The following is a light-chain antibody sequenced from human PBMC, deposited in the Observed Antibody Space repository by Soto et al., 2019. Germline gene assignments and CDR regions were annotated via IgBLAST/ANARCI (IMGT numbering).Light chain of an antibody. CDR1: QGISSY. Sequence: DIQLTQSPSFLSASVGDRVTITGRASQGISSYLAWYQQRPGKAPKFLMYAAPTLQSGVPSRFSGSGSGTEFALTISSLLPEDFATYYCQQLKNYPLTFGGGTKVEI. CDR2: AAP. V-gene: IGKV1-9*01. J-gene: IGKJ4*01. CDR3: QQLKNYPLT.